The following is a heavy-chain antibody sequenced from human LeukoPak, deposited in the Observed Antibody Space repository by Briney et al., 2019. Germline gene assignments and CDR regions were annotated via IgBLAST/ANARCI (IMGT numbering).Heavy chain of an antibody. V-gene: IGHV4-34*01. CDR2: INHSGST. CDR1: GGSFSGYY. D-gene: IGHD3-10*01. CDR3: ARGKKITVVRGVIRNYYYYMDV. J-gene: IGHJ6*03. Sequence: SETLSLTCAVYGGSFSGYYWSWIRQPPGKGLEWIGEINHSGSTNYNPSLKSRGTISVDTSKNQFSLKLSSVAAADTAVYYCARGKKITVVRGVIRNYYYYMDVWGKGTTVTVSS.